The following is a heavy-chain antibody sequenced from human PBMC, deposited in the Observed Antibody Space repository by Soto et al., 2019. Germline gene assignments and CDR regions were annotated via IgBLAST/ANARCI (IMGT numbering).Heavy chain of an antibody. J-gene: IGHJ4*02. D-gene: IGHD6-19*01. CDR1: GDSVSSNIVA. CDR3: ARTLRVAVPGGYFDY. CDR2: TYYRSKWYH. Sequence: SQTLSLTCCISGDSVSSNIVAWYWIRQSPSRGLECLGRTYYRSKWYHHYADSVKSRITINPDTAENQFSLQLNSVTPEDTVVYYCARTLRVAVPGGYFDYWGQGTLVTVSS. V-gene: IGHV6-1*01.